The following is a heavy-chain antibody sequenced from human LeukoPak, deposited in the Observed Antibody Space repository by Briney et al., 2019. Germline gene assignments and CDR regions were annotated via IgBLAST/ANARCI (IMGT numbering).Heavy chain of an antibody. CDR3: AKGVGCSNTSCDTLIDY. V-gene: IGHV3-23*01. CDR1: GFTFSSYA. Sequence: GGSLRLSCAASGFTFSSYAMSWVRQAPGKGLEWVSGISGSGGSTYYADSVKGRFTISRDNSKNTLYLQMNSLRAEDTAVYYCAKGVGCSNTSCDTLIDYWGQGTLVTVSS. D-gene: IGHD2-2*02. CDR2: ISGSGGST. J-gene: IGHJ4*02.